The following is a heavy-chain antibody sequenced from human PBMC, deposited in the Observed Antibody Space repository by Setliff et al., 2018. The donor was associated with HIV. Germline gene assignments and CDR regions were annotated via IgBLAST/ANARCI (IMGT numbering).Heavy chain of an antibody. CDR3: AKDDSTRDGYITIFDY. D-gene: IGHD3-3*01. CDR2: ITGSGDST. J-gene: IGHJ4*02. CDR1: GFTFSNYA. V-gene: IGHV3-23*01. Sequence: GESLKISCAASGFTFSNYAMSWVRQAPGKGLEWVSSITGSGDSTYYAGSVKGRFTISRDNSKNTLYLQMNSLRVEDMAVYYCAKDDSTRDGYITIFDYWGQGTLVTVSS.